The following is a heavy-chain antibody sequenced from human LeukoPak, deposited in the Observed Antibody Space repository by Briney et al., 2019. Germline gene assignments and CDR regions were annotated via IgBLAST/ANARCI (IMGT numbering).Heavy chain of an antibody. V-gene: IGHV1-2*02. J-gene: IGHJ4*02. CDR1: GYIFTSFY. CDR3: ARDPGANYFDH. CDR2: VNPNSGVT. D-gene: IGHD7-27*01. Sequence: ASVTVSCKPSGYIFTSFYIHWVRQAPGQGLEWMGWVNPNSGVTNYAQRFQGRVTMAGDPSINTAYMELRWLRSDDTANYYCARDPGANYFDHWGQGTPVTVSP.